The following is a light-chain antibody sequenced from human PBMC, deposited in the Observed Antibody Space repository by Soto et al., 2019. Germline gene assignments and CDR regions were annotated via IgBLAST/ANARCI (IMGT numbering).Light chain of an antibody. CDR3: QQSYTTPRT. CDR2: AAS. V-gene: IGKV1-39*01. Sequence: IQMTQSPSSLSASIGDSVTITCRASQTIIGYLNWYQQKPGKAPRLLINAASNLQSGVPSRFRGSGSETDFTLTITSLQPEDFATYYCQQSYTTPRTFGQGTKVDIK. J-gene: IGKJ1*01. CDR1: QTIIGY.